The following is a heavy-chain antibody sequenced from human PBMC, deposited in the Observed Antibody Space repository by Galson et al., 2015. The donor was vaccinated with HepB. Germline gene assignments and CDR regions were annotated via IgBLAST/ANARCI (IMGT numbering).Heavy chain of an antibody. D-gene: IGHD3-3*01. CDR3: ARALYDFWSGYSTPDYYMDV. CDR2: ISSSSSYI. V-gene: IGHV3-21*01. CDR1: GFTFSTYT. J-gene: IGHJ6*03. Sequence: SLRPSCAASGFTFSTYTMNWVRQAPGKGLEWVSSISSSSSYIYYADSVKGRFTISRDNAKNSLSLQMNSLRAEDTAVYYCARALYDFWSGYSTPDYYMDVWGKGTTVTVSS.